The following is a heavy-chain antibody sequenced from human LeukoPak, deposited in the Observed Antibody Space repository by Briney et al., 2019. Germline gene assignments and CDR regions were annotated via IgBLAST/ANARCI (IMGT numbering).Heavy chain of an antibody. Sequence: SETLSLTCTVSGGSISNYYWSWIRQPPGEGLEWIGYIYYSGTTNYNPSLKSRVTISVDTSKNQFSLKLNSVTAADTAVYYCARSSARPHAFDFWGQGTMVTVSS. V-gene: IGHV4-59*01. J-gene: IGHJ3*01. CDR3: ARSSARPHAFDF. CDR1: GGSISNYY. CDR2: IYYSGTT.